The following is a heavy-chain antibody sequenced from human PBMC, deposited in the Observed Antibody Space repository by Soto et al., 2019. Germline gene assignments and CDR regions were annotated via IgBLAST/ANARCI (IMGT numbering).Heavy chain of an antibody. CDR1: GFTFSNYA. J-gene: IGHJ6*02. V-gene: IGHV3-30*18. D-gene: IGHD4-17*01. CDR3: AKALGRGDHVGMDV. CDR2: ISYDGSNK. Sequence: VQLLESGGGLVQPGGSLRLSCAASGFTFSNYAMHWARQAPGKGLEWVAVISYDGSNKYYADSGKGRFTISRDNSKNTLYLQMNSLRAEDTALYYCAKALGRGDHVGMDVWGLGTTVTVSS.